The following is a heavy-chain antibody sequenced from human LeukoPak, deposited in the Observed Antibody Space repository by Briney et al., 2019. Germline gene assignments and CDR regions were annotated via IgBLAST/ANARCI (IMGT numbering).Heavy chain of an antibody. CDR2: IYSGGST. Sequence: GGSLRLSCAASGFTFSSYEMNWVRQAPGKGLEWVSVIYSGGSTYYADSVKGRFTISRDNSKNTLYLQMNSLRAEDTAVYYCARGGILTGYFPYYFDYWGQGTLVTVSS. J-gene: IGHJ4*02. V-gene: IGHV3-66*01. CDR1: GFTFSSYE. CDR3: ARGGILTGYFPYYFDY. D-gene: IGHD3-9*01.